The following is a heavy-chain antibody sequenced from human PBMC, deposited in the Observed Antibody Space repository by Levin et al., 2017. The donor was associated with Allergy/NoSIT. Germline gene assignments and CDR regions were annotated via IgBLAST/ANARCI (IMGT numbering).Heavy chain of an antibody. CDR2: ISSGSTYI. J-gene: IGHJ4*02. D-gene: IGHD1-26*01. CDR1: GFTFNSFS. V-gene: IGHV3-21*01. CDR3: ARDFVTIASRWDEGGY. Sequence: GGSLRLSCAASGFTFNSFSMNWVRQAPGKGLEWVSSISSGSTYIYYADSVRGRFTISRDNAKNSLYLQLNSLRAEDTAVYYCARDFVTIASRWDEGGYWGQGTLVIVSS.